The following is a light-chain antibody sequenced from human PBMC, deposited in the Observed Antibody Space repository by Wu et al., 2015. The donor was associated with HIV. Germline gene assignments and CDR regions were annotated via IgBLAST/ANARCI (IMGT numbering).Light chain of an antibody. V-gene: IGKV1-5*03. CDR2: KAS. J-gene: IGKJ1*01. Sequence: DIQMTQSPSTLSASVGDRVTITCRASQSISSWLAWYQQKPGKAPKLLIYKASSLESGVPSRFSGSGSGTEFTLTISSLQPDDFATYYCQQYNSYPWTFGKGPRWKSN. CDR3: QQYNSYPWT. CDR1: QSISSW.